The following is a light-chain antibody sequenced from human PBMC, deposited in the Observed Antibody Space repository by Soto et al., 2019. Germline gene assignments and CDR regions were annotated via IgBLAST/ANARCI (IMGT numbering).Light chain of an antibody. CDR1: QRINIY. CDR2: SAS. V-gene: IGKV1-39*01. Sequence: DIQMPQSPSSLSTPIAGRFTITFRAIQRINIYLNWYRQKPGKAPELLIYSASNLQSGVPSRFSGSGSGTDFTLTISGLQSEDFATYYCQQSFSTPTFGQGTRLEIK. J-gene: IGKJ5*01. CDR3: QQSFSTPT.